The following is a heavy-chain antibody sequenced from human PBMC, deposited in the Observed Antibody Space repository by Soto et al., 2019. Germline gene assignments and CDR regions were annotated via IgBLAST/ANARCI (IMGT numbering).Heavy chain of an antibody. V-gene: IGHV4-30-4*01. Sequence: PSETLSLTCTVSGGSISSGDYYWSWIRQPPGKGLEWIGYIYHSGSTSYNPSLKSRVTISVDTSKNQFSLKLSSVTAADTAVYFCARDQAGNANGYYYDYWGQGALVTSPQ. CDR1: GGSISSGDYY. CDR2: IYHSGST. CDR3: ARDQAGNANGYYYDY. J-gene: IGHJ4*02. D-gene: IGHD3-22*01.